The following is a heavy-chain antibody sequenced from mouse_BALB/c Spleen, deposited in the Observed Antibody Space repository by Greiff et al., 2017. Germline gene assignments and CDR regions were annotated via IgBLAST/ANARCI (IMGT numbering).Heavy chain of an antibody. Sequence: EVKLMESGGGLVKPGGSLKLSCAASGFAFSSYDMSWVRQTPEKRLEWVAYISSGGGSTYYPDTVKGRFTISRDNAKNTLYLQMSSLKSEDTAMYYCARLYYGSYYFDYWGQGTTLTVSS. J-gene: IGHJ2*01. D-gene: IGHD1-1*01. CDR2: ISSGGGST. V-gene: IGHV5-12-1*01. CDR3: ARLYYGSYYFDY. CDR1: GFAFSSYD.